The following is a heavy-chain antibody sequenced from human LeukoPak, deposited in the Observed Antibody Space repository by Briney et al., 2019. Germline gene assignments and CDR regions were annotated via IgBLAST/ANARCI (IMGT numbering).Heavy chain of an antibody. CDR1: GFTFSSYA. D-gene: IGHD2-15*01. CDR3: AREAPIYCSGGSCPFDY. Sequence: GGSLRLSCAASGFTFSSYAMHWVRQAPGKGLEWVALTSYHGSNKYYADSVKGRFTISRDNSKNTLYLQMNSLRAEDTAVYYCAREAPIYCSGGSCPFDYWGQGTLVTVSS. CDR2: TSYHGSNK. V-gene: IGHV3-30-3*01. J-gene: IGHJ4*02.